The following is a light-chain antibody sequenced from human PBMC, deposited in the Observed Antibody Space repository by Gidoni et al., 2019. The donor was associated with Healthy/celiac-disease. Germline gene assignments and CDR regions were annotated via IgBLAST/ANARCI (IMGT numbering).Light chain of an antibody. CDR2: AAS. Sequence: DPVTISCRMSQVISSYLAWYQQKPGKALELLIYAASTLQSGVPSRFSGSGSETDFTLTISCLQSEDFATYYCQQYYSFPPSFGPXTKVDIK. J-gene: IGKJ3*01. CDR1: QVISSY. CDR3: QQYYSFPPS. V-gene: IGKV1D-8*01.